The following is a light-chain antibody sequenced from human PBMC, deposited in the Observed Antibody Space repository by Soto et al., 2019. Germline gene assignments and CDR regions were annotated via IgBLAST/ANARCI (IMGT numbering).Light chain of an antibody. CDR3: QQSYSTPLT. CDR2: AAS. Sequence: DIQMTQSPSSLSASVGDRVTITCRASQSISNYLNGYQQKPGKAPKFLIYAASSLQSGVPSRFSGRGSGTDFTLTISSMQPEDFAIYYCQQSYSTPLTFGGGTKVEIK. CDR1: QSISNY. V-gene: IGKV1-39*01. J-gene: IGKJ4*01.